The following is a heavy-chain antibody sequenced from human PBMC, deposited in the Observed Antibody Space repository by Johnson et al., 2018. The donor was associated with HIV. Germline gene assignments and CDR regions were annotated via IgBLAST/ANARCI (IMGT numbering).Heavy chain of an antibody. CDR2: IKPDGSEK. D-gene: IGHD6-13*01. Sequence: VQVVESGGGVVQPGRSLRLSCAASGFTFSSYGMHWVRPAPGKGLEWVANIKPDGSEKYYVDPVKGRFTISRDNAKNSLYLQMNSLRAEDTAVYYCAKCIWGSSLIDAFDFWGQGTVVTVSS. J-gene: IGHJ3*01. V-gene: IGHV3-7*01. CDR3: AKCIWGSSLIDAFDF. CDR1: GFTFSSYG.